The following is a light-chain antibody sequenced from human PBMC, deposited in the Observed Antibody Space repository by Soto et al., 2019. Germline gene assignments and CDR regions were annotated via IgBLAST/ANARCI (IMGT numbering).Light chain of an antibody. CDR1: QSVSIS. V-gene: IGKV3-15*01. J-gene: IGKJ5*01. CDR3: QQYNNWPLT. CDR2: GAS. Sequence: EIVMTQSPATLSVSPGERATLSCRTSQSVSISLAWYQQKPGQGPRLLIYGASTRATGIPARFSGSGSGTEFTLTISSLQSEDVAVYYCQQYNNWPLTFGQGTRLEIK.